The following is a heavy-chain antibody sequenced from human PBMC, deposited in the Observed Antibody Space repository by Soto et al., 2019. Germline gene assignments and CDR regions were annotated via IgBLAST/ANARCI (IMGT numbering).Heavy chain of an antibody. Sequence: PSETLSLTCTVSGGSISSGDYYWNWIRQPPGKGLEWIGYIFNSGSTNYNPSLKSRVTISVDTSKNQFSLKLYSVTAADTALYYCARGFYDTSGYSAAFDSWGQGTLVTVSS. CDR2: IFNSGST. CDR1: GGSISSGDYY. J-gene: IGHJ4*02. V-gene: IGHV4-61*08. D-gene: IGHD3-22*01. CDR3: ARGFYDTSGYSAAFDS.